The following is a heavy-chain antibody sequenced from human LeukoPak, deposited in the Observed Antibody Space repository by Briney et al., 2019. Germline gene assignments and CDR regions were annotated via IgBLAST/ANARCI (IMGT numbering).Heavy chain of an antibody. Sequence: GGSLRLSCAASGFTFSSYSMNWVRQAPGKGLEWVSSISSSSSYIYYADSVKGRFTISRDNAKNSLYLQMNSLRAEDTAVYYCARGPYMVRGVIISSDDDYWGQGTLVTVSS. CDR1: GFTFSSYS. D-gene: IGHD3-10*01. V-gene: IGHV3-21*01. CDR2: ISSSSSYI. J-gene: IGHJ4*02. CDR3: ARGPYMVRGVIISSDDDY.